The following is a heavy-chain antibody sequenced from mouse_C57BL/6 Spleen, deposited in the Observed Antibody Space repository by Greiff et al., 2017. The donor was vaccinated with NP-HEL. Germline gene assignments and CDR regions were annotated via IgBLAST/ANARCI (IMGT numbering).Heavy chain of an antibody. Sequence: VKLMESGAELAKPGASVKLSCKASGYTFTSYWMHWVKQRPGQGLEWIGYINPSSGYTKYNQKFKDKATLTADKSSSTAYMQLSSLTYEDSAVYYCASPLYDYDGAMDYWGQGTSVTVSS. D-gene: IGHD2-4*01. J-gene: IGHJ4*01. CDR2: INPSSGYT. CDR3: ASPLYDYDGAMDY. V-gene: IGHV1-7*01. CDR1: GYTFTSYW.